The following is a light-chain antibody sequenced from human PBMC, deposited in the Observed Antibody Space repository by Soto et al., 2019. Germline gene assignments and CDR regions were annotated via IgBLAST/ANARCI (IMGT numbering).Light chain of an antibody. CDR1: SSDVGNSNL. CDR2: EVS. Sequence: QSVLTQPASVSGSPGQSITISCTGSSSDVGNSNLVSWYQQHPGKAPKLMIYEVSYRPSGVSNRFSGSKSGNTASLTISGLQAEDEADYYCCSCAGASAVIFGGGTK. J-gene: IGLJ2*01. CDR3: CSCAGASAVI. V-gene: IGLV2-23*02.